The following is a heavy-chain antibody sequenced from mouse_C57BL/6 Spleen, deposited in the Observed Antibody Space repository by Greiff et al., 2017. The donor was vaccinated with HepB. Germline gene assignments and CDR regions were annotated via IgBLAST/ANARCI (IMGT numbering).Heavy chain of an antibody. J-gene: IGHJ2*01. CDR1: GFTFSDYY. Sequence: EVKLVESEGGLVQPGSSMKLSCTASGFTFSDYYMAWVRQVPEKGLEWVANINYDGSSTYYLDSLKSRFIISRDNAKNILYLQMSSLKSEDTATYYCARADYDYDLYYFDYWGQGTTLTVSS. D-gene: IGHD2-4*01. V-gene: IGHV5-16*01. CDR3: ARADYDYDLYYFDY. CDR2: INYDGSST.